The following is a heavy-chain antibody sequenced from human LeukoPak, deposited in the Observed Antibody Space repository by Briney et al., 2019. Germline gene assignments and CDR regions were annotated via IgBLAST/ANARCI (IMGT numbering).Heavy chain of an antibody. Sequence: GGSLRLSCAASGFTFSSYWMSWVRQAPGKGLEWVANIKQDGSEKYYVDSVKGRFTISRDNSKNTLYLQMNSLRAEDTAVYYCAKASQSGYYYYMDVWGKGTTVTVSS. D-gene: IGHD6-6*01. CDR2: IKQDGSEK. J-gene: IGHJ6*03. CDR3: AKASQSGYYYYMDV. CDR1: GFTFSSYW. V-gene: IGHV3-7*01.